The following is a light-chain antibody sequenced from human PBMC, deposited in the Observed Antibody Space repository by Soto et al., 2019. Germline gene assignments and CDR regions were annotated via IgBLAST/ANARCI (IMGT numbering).Light chain of an antibody. CDR2: GAS. CDR1: QSMGSN. J-gene: IGKJ1*01. V-gene: IGKV3-15*01. Sequence: EIVMTQSPASLSVSPGERATLSCRASQSMGSNLAWYQQKPGQAPRLLIYGASTRATGIPARFSGSGSGTEFTLTITSLQSEDFAIYYCQHYNNWPPWTFGQGTKVDIK. CDR3: QHYNNWPPWT.